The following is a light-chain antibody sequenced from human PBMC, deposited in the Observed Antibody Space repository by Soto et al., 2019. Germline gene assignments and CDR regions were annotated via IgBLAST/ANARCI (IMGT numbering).Light chain of an antibody. V-gene: IGLV3-21*02. J-gene: IGLJ3*02. CDR3: QVWDSSSEWV. Sequence: SYELSQPPSVSVAPGQTARITCGGTNIGPKSVHWYQQKPGQAPVLVVFNDSDRPPGIPERFSGSNSGDTATTATLTISRVEAGDEADYYCQVWDSSSEWVFGGGTKLTVL. CDR2: NDS. CDR1: NIGPKS.